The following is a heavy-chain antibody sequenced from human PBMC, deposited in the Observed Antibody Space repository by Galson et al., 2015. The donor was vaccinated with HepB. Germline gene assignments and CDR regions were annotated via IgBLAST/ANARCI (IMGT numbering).Heavy chain of an antibody. D-gene: IGHD2-2*02. CDR1: GYTFTSYG. CDR3: ARDKKYQLLYGENFDY. J-gene: IGHJ4*02. Sequence: SVKVSCKASGYTFTSYGISWVRQAPGQGLEWMGWISAYNGNTNYAQKLQGRVTMTTDTSTSTAYMELRSLRSDDTAVYYCARDKKYQLLYGENFDYWGQGTLVTVSS. CDR2: ISAYNGNT. V-gene: IGHV1-18*01.